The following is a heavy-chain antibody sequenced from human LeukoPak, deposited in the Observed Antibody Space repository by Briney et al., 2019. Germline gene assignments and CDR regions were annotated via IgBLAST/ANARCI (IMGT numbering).Heavy chain of an antibody. V-gene: IGHV4-39*01. D-gene: IGHD2-15*01. CDR3: ARHPRYCSGGSCYFDY. CDR2: IYYSGST. J-gene: IGHJ4*02. Sequence: SETLSLTCTVYGGAISSSSYHWGWIRQPPGKGLEWIGSIYYSGSTYYNPSLKSRVTISVDTSKNQFSLKLSSVTAADTAVYYCARHPRYCSGGSCYFDYWGQGTLVTVSS. CDR1: GGAISSSSYH.